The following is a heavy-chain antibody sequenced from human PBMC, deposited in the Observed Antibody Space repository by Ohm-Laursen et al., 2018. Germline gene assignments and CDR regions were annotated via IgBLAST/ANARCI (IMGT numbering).Heavy chain of an antibody. Sequence: SLRLSCAAFGFTFSSYAMSWVRQAPGKGLEWVSAISGSGGSTYYADSVKGRFTISRDNSKNTLYLQMNSLRAEDTAVYYCARDPRTKHPYYDFWSGYSLDGGLDYWGQGTLVTVSS. CDR3: ARDPRTKHPYYDFWSGYSLDGGLDY. D-gene: IGHD3-3*01. V-gene: IGHV3-23*01. J-gene: IGHJ4*02. CDR2: ISGSGGST. CDR1: GFTFSSYA.